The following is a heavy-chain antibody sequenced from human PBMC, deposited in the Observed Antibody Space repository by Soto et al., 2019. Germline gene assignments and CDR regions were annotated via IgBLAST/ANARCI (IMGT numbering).Heavy chain of an antibody. CDR3: AKEFGLRTTYYYYYVDV. D-gene: IGHD4-17*01. CDR1: GFTFDDYA. Sequence: EVQLVESGGGLVQPGRSLRLSCAASGFTFDDYAMHWVRQAPGKGLEWVSGISWNSGSIGYADSVKGRFTISRDNAKNSLYLQMNSLRAEDTALYYCAKEFGLRTTYYYYYVDVWGKGTTVTVSS. V-gene: IGHV3-9*01. CDR2: ISWNSGSI. J-gene: IGHJ6*03.